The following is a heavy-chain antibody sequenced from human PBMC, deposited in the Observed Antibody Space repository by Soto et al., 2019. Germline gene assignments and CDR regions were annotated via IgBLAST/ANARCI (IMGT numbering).Heavy chain of an antibody. V-gene: IGHV5-51*01. D-gene: IGHD3-10*01. CDR2: IYPGDSDA. CDR3: ARQGGEYNTMSDY. Sequence: PVESLKISCKGSGYTFSKYWIGWVRQTPGKGLEWMGMIYPGDSDARYSPSFEGQVTFSVDKSINTAYLQWNSLKASDTAMYYCARQGGEYNTMSDYWGQGTLVTFSS. CDR1: GYTFSKYW. J-gene: IGHJ4*02.